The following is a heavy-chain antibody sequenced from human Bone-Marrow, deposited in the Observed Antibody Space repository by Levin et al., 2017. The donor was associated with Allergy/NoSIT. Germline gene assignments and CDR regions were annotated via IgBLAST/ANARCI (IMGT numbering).Heavy chain of an antibody. CDR2: IYAGGST. CDR1: GLTVSDNY. CDR3: ARDRMGARGWFDP. V-gene: IGHV3-66*01. Sequence: GGSLRLSCAASGLTVSDNYMSWVRQAPGKGLEWVSVIYAGGSTYYADSVKGRFSISRDNSQNTLYLQMNSLRDEDTAVYHCARDRMGARGWFDPWGQGTLVIVSS. J-gene: IGHJ5*02. D-gene: IGHD3-16*01.